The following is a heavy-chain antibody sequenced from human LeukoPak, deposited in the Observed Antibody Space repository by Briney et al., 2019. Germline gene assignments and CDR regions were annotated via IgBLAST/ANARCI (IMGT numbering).Heavy chain of an antibody. CDR2: ISGSGGST. V-gene: IGHV3-23*01. J-gene: IGHJ4*02. CDR3: AKAKAYDFWSGSTFDY. CDR1: GFTFSSYA. Sequence: GGSLRLSCAASGFTFSSYAMSWVRQAPGKGLEWVSAISGSGGSTYYADSVKGRFTISRDNSKNTLYLQMNSLRDEDTAVYYCAKAKAYDFWSGSTFDYWGQGSLVTVSS. D-gene: IGHD3-3*01.